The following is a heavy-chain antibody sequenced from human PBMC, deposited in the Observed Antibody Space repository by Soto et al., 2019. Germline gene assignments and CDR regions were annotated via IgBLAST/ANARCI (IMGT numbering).Heavy chain of an antibody. Sequence: QDHLVESGGGVVQPGTSLRLSCAASGFTFNTYGMHWVRQAPGKGLEWVAVISYDGSDKFYADSVKGRFTISRDNSKNTLYLQMSSLRAEDTAIYYCAKSPNFYCSSPNCYKYYFDYWGQGTLVTVSS. CDR2: ISYDGSDK. CDR1: GFTFNTYG. CDR3: AKSPNFYCSSPNCYKYYFDY. V-gene: IGHV3-30*18. J-gene: IGHJ4*02. D-gene: IGHD2-2*02.